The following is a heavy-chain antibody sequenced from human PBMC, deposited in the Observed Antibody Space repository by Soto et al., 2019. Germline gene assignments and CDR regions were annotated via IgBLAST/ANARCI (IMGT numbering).Heavy chain of an antibody. CDR1: GSSVSGGCYC. CDR3: ARVPLTTYFDL. J-gene: IGHJ2*01. D-gene: IGHD3-9*01. V-gene: IGHV4-61*01. CDR2: VYNSGST. Sequence: SDTLSPTCSGSGSSVSGGCYCRSWIRQPPGKGLECIGYVYNSGSTTYNPSLKSRVTISVDTSKNQFSLGLSSVTAADTAVYYCARVPLTTYFDLWGRGTLVTVS.